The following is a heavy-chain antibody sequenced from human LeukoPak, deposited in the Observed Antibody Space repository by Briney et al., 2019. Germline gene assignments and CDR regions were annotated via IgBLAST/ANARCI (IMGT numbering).Heavy chain of an antibody. J-gene: IGHJ4*02. CDR1: GGSISSYY. Sequence: SETLSLTCTVSGGSISSYYWSWIRXPPXXXXXXIGYIYYSGSTNYNPSLKSRLTXSVDTSKNQFSLKLSSVTAADTAVYYCARDWYSSGWYDYWGQGTLVTVSS. CDR2: IYYSGST. V-gene: IGHV4-59*01. D-gene: IGHD6-19*01. CDR3: ARDWYSSGWYDY.